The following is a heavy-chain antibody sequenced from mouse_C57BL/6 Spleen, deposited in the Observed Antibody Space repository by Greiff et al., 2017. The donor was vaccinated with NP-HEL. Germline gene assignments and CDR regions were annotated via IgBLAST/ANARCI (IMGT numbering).Heavy chain of an antibody. CDR1: GYTFTSYG. V-gene: IGHV1-81*01. Sequence: VQVVESGAELARPGASVKLSCKASGYTFTSYGISWVKQRTGQGLEWIGEIYPRSGNTYYNEKFKGKATLTADKSSSTAYMELRSLTSEDSAVYFCAFITTVVEKAWFAYWGQGTLVTVSA. D-gene: IGHD1-1*01. CDR2: IYPRSGNT. J-gene: IGHJ3*01. CDR3: AFITTVVEKAWFAY.